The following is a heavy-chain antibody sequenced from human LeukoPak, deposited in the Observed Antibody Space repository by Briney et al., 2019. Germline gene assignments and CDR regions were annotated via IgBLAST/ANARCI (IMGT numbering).Heavy chain of an antibody. CDR1: GFTFSNAW. D-gene: IGHD6-13*01. CDR3: TAGIGHSDFDY. V-gene: IGHV3-15*01. Sequence: GGSLRLSCAASGFTFSNAWMSWVRQAPGKGLEWVGRVKSKTNGGTTANAAPVKGRFTISRDDSKNTYLQMNSLKSEDTAVYYCTAGIGHSDFDYWGQGTLVTVSS. CDR2: VKSKTNGGTT. J-gene: IGHJ4*02.